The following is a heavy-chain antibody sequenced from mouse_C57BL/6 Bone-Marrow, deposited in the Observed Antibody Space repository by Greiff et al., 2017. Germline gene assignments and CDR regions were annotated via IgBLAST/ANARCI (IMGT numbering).Heavy chain of an antibody. J-gene: IGHJ3*01. CDR2: ISSGGSYT. V-gene: IGHV5-6*01. CDR3: ACYYDYDGRWSWFAY. D-gene: IGHD2-4*01. CDR1: GFTFSSYG. Sequence: EVQLVESGGDLVKPGGSLKLSCAASGFTFSSYGMSWVRQTPDKRLEWVATISSGGSYTYYPDSVKGRFTISRDNAENTLYLQMSSLKSEDTAMYYCACYYDYDGRWSWFAYWGQGTMVTVSA.